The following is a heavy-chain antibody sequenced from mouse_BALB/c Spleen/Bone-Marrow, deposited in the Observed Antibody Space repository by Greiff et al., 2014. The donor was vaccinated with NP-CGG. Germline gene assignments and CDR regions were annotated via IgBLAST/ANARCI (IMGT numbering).Heavy chain of an antibody. CDR1: GFTFSGYA. V-gene: IGHV5-9-3*01. Sequence: EVQLVESGGGLVKPGGSLKLSCAASGFTFSGYAMSWVRQSPEKRLEWVATISSGGSYIHYPDSVKGRFTISRDNAKNTLYLQMSSLRSEDTAIYYCARPDPWFAYWAKGLWSLSLQ. CDR2: ISSGGSYI. CDR3: ARPDPWFAY. J-gene: IGHJ3*01.